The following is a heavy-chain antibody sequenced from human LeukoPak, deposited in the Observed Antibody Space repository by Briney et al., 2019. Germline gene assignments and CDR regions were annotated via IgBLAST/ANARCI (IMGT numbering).Heavy chain of an antibody. Sequence: PSETLSLTCAVYGGSFSGYYWSWIRQPPGKGLEWIGEINHSGSTNYNPSLKSRVTISVDTSKNQFSLKLSSVTAADTAVYCCARGNRGYSYGGPYDYWGQGTLVTVSS. CDR2: INHSGST. CDR1: GGSFSGYY. V-gene: IGHV4-34*01. J-gene: IGHJ4*02. CDR3: ARGNRGYSYGGPYDY. D-gene: IGHD5-18*01.